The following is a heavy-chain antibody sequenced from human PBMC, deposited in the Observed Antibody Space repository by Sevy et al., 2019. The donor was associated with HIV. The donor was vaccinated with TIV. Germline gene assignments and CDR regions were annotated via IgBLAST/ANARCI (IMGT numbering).Heavy chain of an antibody. CDR3: ARVVDYYDSSGYRN. Sequence: GGSLRLSCAASGFTFSSYSMNWVRQAPGKGLEWVSYISSSSSTIYYADSVKGRFTISRDNAKNSLYLQMNSLRDEDTDVYYCARVVDYYDSSGYRNWGQGTLVTVSS. CDR2: ISSSSSTI. CDR1: GFTFSSYS. D-gene: IGHD3-22*01. V-gene: IGHV3-48*02. J-gene: IGHJ4*02.